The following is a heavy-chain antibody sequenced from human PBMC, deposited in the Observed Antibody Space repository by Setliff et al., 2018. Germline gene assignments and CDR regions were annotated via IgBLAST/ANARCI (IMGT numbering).Heavy chain of an antibody. D-gene: IGHD5-18*01. CDR3: ARDVGYTYGLGF. V-gene: IGHV3-23*01. J-gene: IGHJ4*02. CDR1: GFTFTSFS. CDR2: ISGTGDST. Sequence: PGGSLRLSCVASGFTFTSFSMNWVRQTPGKGLEWVSTISGTGDSTFYADAVRGRFTISGDNSKNSLYLQMNSLTAEDAAVYYCARDVGYTYGLGFWGQGTLVTVSS.